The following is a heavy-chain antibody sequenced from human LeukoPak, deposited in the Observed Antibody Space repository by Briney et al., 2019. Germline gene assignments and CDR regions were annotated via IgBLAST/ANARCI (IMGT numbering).Heavy chain of an antibody. Sequence: GGSLRLSCAASGFIFSSYWMSWVRQAPGKGLEWVANIKQDGSEKYYVDSVRGRFTISGDNAKNSLYLQMNSLRAEDTAVYYCARAPYSSSWYNWFDPWGQGTLVTVSS. CDR3: ARAPYSSSWYNWFDP. CDR1: GFIFSSYW. J-gene: IGHJ5*02. D-gene: IGHD6-13*01. V-gene: IGHV3-7*01. CDR2: IKQDGSEK.